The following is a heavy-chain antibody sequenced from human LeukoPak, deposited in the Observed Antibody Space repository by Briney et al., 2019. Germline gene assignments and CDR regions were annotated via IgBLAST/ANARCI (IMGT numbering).Heavy chain of an antibody. J-gene: IGHJ4*02. CDR3: AKGSEQWELYDY. CDR2: IVANGVT. Sequence: PGWSLRLSCAASGFTFNIYTMSWVRQAPGKGLEWVSAIVANGVTFYADSVKGRFTISRDNAKNTLYLQMNSLRADDTAIYYCAKGSEQWELYDYWGQGTLVTVSS. CDR1: GFTFNIYT. D-gene: IGHD1-26*01. V-gene: IGHV3-23*01.